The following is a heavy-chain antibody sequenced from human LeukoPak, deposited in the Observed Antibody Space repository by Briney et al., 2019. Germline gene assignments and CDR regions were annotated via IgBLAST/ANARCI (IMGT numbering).Heavy chain of an antibody. V-gene: IGHV4-61*02. D-gene: IGHD3-22*01. CDR3: ATTYYYDSSGYYHDDY. CDR1: GRSISSGSYY. J-gene: IGHJ4*02. Sequence: SQTLSLTCTVPGRSISSGSYYWSWIRQPAGKGLDWIGRIYTSGSTNYNPSLKSRVTISVDTSKNQFSLKLSSVTAADTAVYYCATTYYYDSSGYYHDDYWGQGTLVTVSS. CDR2: IYTSGST.